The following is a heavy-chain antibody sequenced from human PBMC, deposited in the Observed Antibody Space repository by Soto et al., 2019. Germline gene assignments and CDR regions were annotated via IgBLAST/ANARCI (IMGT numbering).Heavy chain of an antibody. Sequence: QVQLQQWGAGLLKPSETLSLTCAVYGGSFSTYYWSWIRQPPGKGLEWIGEIIHSGSTNYNPSLKSRVTISVDTSKHKFSLQLSSVTAADTAIYYCAKSGRQQLVRSNWFDRWGQRTLVTVSS. CDR3: AKSGRQQLVRSNWFDR. CDR2: IIHSGST. CDR1: GGSFSTYY. J-gene: IGHJ5*02. D-gene: IGHD6-13*01. V-gene: IGHV4-34*02.